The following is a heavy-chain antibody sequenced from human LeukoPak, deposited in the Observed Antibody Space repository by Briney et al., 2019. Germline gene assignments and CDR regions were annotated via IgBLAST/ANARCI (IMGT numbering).Heavy chain of an antibody. CDR1: GGSLSSYY. Sequence: SETLSLTCTVSGGSLSSYYWSWIGQPPGKGLEGIGYIYYSGSTNYNPSLTSRVTISVDTSKNQFSLKLTSVTAADTAVYYCARDQTGSEGIIDYWGQGTLVTVSS. J-gene: IGHJ4*02. V-gene: IGHV4-59*01. D-gene: IGHD3-10*01. CDR2: IYYSGST. CDR3: ARDQTGSEGIIDY.